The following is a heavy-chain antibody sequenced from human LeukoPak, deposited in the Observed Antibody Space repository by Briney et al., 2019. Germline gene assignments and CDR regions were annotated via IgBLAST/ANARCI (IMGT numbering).Heavy chain of an antibody. D-gene: IGHD5-18*01. CDR3: ARRSRRDQLWHGMDV. CDR2: IYNSAST. J-gene: IGHJ6*02. V-gene: IGHV4-39*01. Sequence: SETLSLTCTVSGGSLSSSIYYWGWVRQPPGKGLEWIGSIYNSASTYYNPSLKIRVTISVDTSKNQFSLKLNSVTAADTAVYYCARRSRRDQLWHGMDVWGQGTTVTVSS. CDR1: GGSLSSSIYY.